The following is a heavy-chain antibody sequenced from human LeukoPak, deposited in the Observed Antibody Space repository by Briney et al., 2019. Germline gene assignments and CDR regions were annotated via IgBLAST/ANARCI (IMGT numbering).Heavy chain of an antibody. Sequence: QPGGSLRLSCAASGFTFSNAWMSWVRQAPGKGLEWVGRIKSKTDGGTTDYAAPVKGRFTISRDDSKNTLYLQMNSLKTEDTAVYYCTTDPNLTMGLLLDYWGQGTLVTVSS. CDR2: IKSKTDGGTT. V-gene: IGHV3-15*01. J-gene: IGHJ4*02. CDR3: TTDPNLTMGLLLDY. D-gene: IGHD1-26*01. CDR1: GFTFSNAW.